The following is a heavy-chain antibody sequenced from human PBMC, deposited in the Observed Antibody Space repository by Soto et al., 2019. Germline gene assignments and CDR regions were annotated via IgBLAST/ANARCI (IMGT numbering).Heavy chain of an antibody. V-gene: IGHV5-51*01. Sequence: PGESLKISCKGSGYRFTSYWIGWVRQMPGKGLEWMGIIYPGDSDTRYSPSFQGQVTISADKSISTAYLQWSSLKASDTAMYYCARRYCSSTSCPFTGMDVWGQGTTVTVSS. CDR2: IYPGDSDT. CDR3: ARRYCSSTSCPFTGMDV. J-gene: IGHJ6*02. D-gene: IGHD2-2*01. CDR1: GYRFTSYW.